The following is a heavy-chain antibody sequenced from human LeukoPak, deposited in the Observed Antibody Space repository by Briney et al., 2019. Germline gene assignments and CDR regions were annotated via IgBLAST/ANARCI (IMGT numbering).Heavy chain of an antibody. V-gene: IGHV3-30*02. CDR3: ARLTAYGYYYMDV. CDR2: IRYDGSNK. D-gene: IGHD2-21*02. Sequence: GGSLRLSCAASGFTFSSYGMHWVRQAPGKGLEWVAFIRYDGSNKYYADSVKGRFTISRDDSKNTLYLQMNSLRAEDTAVYYCARLTAYGYYYMDVWGKGTTVTVSS. J-gene: IGHJ6*03. CDR1: GFTFSSYG.